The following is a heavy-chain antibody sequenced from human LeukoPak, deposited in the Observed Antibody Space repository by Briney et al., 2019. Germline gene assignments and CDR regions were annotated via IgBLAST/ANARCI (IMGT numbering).Heavy chain of an antibody. V-gene: IGHV4-34*01. CDR1: GGSFSGYY. D-gene: IGHD2-2*01. CDR2: INHSGST. Sequence: SETLSLTCAVYGGSFSGYYWSWIGQPPGKGVEWIGEINHSGSTNYNPSLKSRVTISVDTSKNQFSLKLSSVTAADTAVYYCARLDCSSTSCYGGSGDYWGQGTLVTVSS. J-gene: IGHJ4*02. CDR3: ARLDCSSTSCYGGSGDY.